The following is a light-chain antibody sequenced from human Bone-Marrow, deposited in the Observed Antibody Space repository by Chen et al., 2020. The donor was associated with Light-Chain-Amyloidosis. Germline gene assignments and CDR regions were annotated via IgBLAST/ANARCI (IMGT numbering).Light chain of an antibody. J-gene: IGKJ4*01. Sequence: EIVFTQSPGTLALSPGEGANLSCRASQTISSNYLTWYQQKFGQAPRHLIYGSSSRATGIPDRFTGSGSGTDFTLTINRLEHEDFAMYYCQQYGTSPLTFGGGTKVEIK. CDR1: QTISSNY. CDR2: GSS. V-gene: IGKV3-20*01. CDR3: QQYGTSPLT.